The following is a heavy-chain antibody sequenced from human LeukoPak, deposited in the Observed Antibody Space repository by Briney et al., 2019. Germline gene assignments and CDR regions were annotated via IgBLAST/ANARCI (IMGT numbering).Heavy chain of an antibody. CDR2: IKSKTDGGTT. V-gene: IGHV3-15*01. Sequence: GGSLRLSCAASGFTFSNAWMSWVRQAPGKGLEWVGRIKSKTDGGTTDYAAPVKGRFTISRDDSKNTLYLQMNSLKTEDTAVYYCTTQPRCSSTSCYVSPFDYWGQGTLVTVSS. D-gene: IGHD2-2*01. J-gene: IGHJ4*02. CDR3: TTQPRCSSTSCYVSPFDY. CDR1: GFTFSNAW.